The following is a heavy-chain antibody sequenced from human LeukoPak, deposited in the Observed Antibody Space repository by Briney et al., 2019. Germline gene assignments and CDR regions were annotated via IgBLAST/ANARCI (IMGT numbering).Heavy chain of an antibody. J-gene: IGHJ4*02. D-gene: IGHD3-9*01. CDR1: GGSISSYY. CDR3: ARAHVIDILTGYFDY. CDR2: IYYSGST. Sequence: PSETLSLTCTVSGGSISSYYWSWIRQPPGKGLEWSGYIYYSGSTNYNPSLKSRVTISVDTSKNQFSLKLSSVTAADTAVYYCARAHVIDILTGYFDYWGQGTLVTVS. V-gene: IGHV4-59*01.